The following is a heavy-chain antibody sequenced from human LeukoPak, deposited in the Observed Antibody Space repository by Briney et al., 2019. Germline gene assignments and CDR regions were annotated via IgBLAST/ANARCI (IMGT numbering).Heavy chain of an antibody. Sequence: SVKVSCKASGGTFSSYAISWVRQAPGQGLKWMGGIIPIFGTANYAQKFQGRVTITADESTSTAYMELSSLRSEDTAVYYCARCSDFWSGSKGYYYYMDVWGKGTTVTVSS. CDR3: ARCSDFWSGSKGYYYYMDV. CDR1: GGTFSSYA. D-gene: IGHD3-3*01. J-gene: IGHJ6*03. V-gene: IGHV1-69*13. CDR2: IIPIFGTA.